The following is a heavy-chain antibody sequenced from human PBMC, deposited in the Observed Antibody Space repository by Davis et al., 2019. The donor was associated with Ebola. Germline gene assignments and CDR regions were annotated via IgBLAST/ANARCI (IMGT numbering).Heavy chain of an antibody. CDR1: GYTFTSYG. D-gene: IGHD2-2*01. Sequence: ASVKVSCKASGYTFTSYGISWVRQAPGQGLEWMGWISAYNGNTNYAQNLRGRVTMTTDTSTSTAYMELRSLKSDDTAVFYCARDAPFLSAAALIARFDSWGQGTLVTVSS. J-gene: IGHJ4*02. CDR2: ISAYNGNT. V-gene: IGHV1-18*01. CDR3: ARDAPFLSAAALIARFDS.